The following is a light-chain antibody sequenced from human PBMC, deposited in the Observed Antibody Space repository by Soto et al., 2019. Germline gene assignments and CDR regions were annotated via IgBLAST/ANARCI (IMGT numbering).Light chain of an antibody. CDR2: DVT. V-gene: IGLV2-14*03. CDR3: SSYTDTTTRYV. CDR1: SSDVGSYNY. Sequence: QSVLTQPASVSGSPGQSITISCTGTSSDVGSYNYVSWYRPHPGKAPQLLIYDVTHRPAGVSSRFSGSKSDNTASLTISWLQAEDEADYYCSSYTDTTTRYVFGSGTKVTVL. J-gene: IGLJ1*01.